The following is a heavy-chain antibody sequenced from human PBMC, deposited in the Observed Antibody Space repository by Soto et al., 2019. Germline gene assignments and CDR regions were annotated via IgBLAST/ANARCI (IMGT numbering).Heavy chain of an antibody. CDR2: INAGNGNT. CDR3: ARPLRFLEWSPPSPDYYYYGMDV. J-gene: IGHJ6*02. D-gene: IGHD3-3*01. V-gene: IGHV1-3*01. CDR1: GYTFTSYA. Sequence: GASVKVSCKASGYTFTSYAMHWVRQAPGQRLEWMGWINAGNGNTKYSRKFQGRVTITRDTSASTAYMELSSLRSEDTAVYYCARPLRFLEWSPPSPDYYYYGMDVWGQGTTVTVSS.